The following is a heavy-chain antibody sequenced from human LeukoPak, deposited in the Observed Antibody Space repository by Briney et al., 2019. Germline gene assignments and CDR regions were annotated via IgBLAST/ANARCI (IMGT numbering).Heavy chain of an antibody. V-gene: IGHV3-7*03. CDR2: INPDGGDK. Sequence: GGSLRLSCVASGFTFSSHWMTWVRQAPGKGLEWVGNINPDGGDKFYVDSVKGRFTMSRDNARNSLHLQMDSLGAEDTAVYYCARLKGTTSVFDYWGQGTLVTVSS. CDR1: GFTFSSHW. CDR3: ARLKGTTSVFDY. D-gene: IGHD1-26*01. J-gene: IGHJ4*02.